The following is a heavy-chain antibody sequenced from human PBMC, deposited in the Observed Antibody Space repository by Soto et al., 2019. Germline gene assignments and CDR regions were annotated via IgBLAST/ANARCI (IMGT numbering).Heavy chain of an antibody. CDR3: ASSSLYGMDV. V-gene: IGHV4-4*07. CDR2: IYATGTT. J-gene: IGHJ6*02. CDR1: GASISGFY. Sequence: SETLSLTCAVSGASISGFYWSWIRKSAGKGLEWIGRIYATGTTDYNPSLKSRVMMSVDTSKNQFSLKLGSVTAADTAVYYCASSSLYGMDVWGQGTTVTVSS.